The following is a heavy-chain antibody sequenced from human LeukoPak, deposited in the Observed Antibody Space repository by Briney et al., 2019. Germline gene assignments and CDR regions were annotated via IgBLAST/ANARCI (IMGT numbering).Heavy chain of an antibody. V-gene: IGHV3-48*04. CDR3: ARVVDTHFDY. J-gene: IGHJ4*02. CDR1: GFTFSTYS. Sequence: PGGSLRLSCAASGFTFSTYSMNWVRQAPGKGLEWISYISSSSSGIYYADSVKGRFTISRDSAKNTLYLQMNSLRAEDTAVYYCARVVDTHFDYWGQGTLVTVSS. CDR2: ISSSSSGI. D-gene: IGHD5-18*01.